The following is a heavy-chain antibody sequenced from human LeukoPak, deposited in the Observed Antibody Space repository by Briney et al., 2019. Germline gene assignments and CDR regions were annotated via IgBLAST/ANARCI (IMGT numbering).Heavy chain of an antibody. CDR1: GFTFSGYA. V-gene: IGHV3-23*01. D-gene: IGHD2-2*01. J-gene: IGHJ6*03. Sequence: QTGGSLRLSCAASGFTFSGYAMSWVRQAPGKGLEWVSAISGSGGSTYYADSVKGRFTISRDNSKNTLYLQMNSLRAEDTAVYYCAKDTVPAAMYYYYYMDVWGKGTTVTVSS. CDR3: AKDTVPAAMYYYYYMDV. CDR2: ISGSGGST.